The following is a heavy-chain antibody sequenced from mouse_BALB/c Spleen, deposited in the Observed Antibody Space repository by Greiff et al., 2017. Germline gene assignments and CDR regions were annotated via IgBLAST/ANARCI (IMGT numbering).Heavy chain of an antibody. CDR1: GYTFTSYT. CDR2: INPSSGYT. CDR3: ARLGGYYRYYAMDY. J-gene: IGHJ4*01. D-gene: IGHD2-3*01. V-gene: IGHV1-4*01. Sequence: VQLQQSGAELARPGASVKMSCKASGYTFTSYTMHWVKQRPGQGLEWIGYINPSSGYTNYNQKFKDKATLTADKSSSTAYMQLSSLTSEDSAVYYCARLGGYYRYYAMDYWGQGTSVTVSS.